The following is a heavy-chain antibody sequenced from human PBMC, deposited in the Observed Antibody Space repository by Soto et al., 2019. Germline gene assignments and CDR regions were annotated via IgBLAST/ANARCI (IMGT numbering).Heavy chain of an antibody. J-gene: IGHJ6*02. CDR1: GFTFSSYG. CDR3: AKDRGAPAMNYYGMAV. CDR2: ISYDGSNK. D-gene: IGHD2-2*01. V-gene: IGHV3-30*18. Sequence: SLRLSCAASGFTFSSYGMRWVRQAPGKGLEWVAVISYDGSNKYYADSVKGRFTISRDNSKNTLYLQMNSLRAEDTAVYYCAKDRGAPAMNYYGMAVWGQGTTVTVSS.